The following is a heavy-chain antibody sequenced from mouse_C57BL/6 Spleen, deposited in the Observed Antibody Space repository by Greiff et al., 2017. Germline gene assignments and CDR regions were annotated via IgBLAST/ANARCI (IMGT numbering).Heavy chain of an antibody. CDR1: GYSFTGYY. J-gene: IGHJ1*03. Sequence: VQLQQSGPELVKPGASVKISCKASGYSFTGYYMNWVKQSPEKSLEWIGEINPSTGGTTYNQKFKAKATLTVDKSSSTAYMQLKSLTSEDSAVYYCARRYYGSIWYFDFWGTGTTVTVSS. CDR2: INPSTGGT. V-gene: IGHV1-42*01. CDR3: ARRYYGSIWYFDF. D-gene: IGHD1-1*01.